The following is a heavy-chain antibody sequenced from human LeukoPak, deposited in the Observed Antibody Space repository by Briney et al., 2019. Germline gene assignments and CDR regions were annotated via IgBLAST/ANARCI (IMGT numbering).Heavy chain of an antibody. Sequence: SQTLSLTCAISGDSVSSNSAAWNWIRQSPSRGLEWLGRTYYRSNWYKDYAVSVKSRITINPDTSKNQFSLQLNSLTPEDTAMYYCARDPYSISWYYFDYWGQGTLVTVS. V-gene: IGHV6-1*01. J-gene: IGHJ4*02. CDR1: GDSVSSNSAA. D-gene: IGHD6-13*01. CDR3: ARDPYSISWYYFDY. CDR2: TYYRSNWYK.